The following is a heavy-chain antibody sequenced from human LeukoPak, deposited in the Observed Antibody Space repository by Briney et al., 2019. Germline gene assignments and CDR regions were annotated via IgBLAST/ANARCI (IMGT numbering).Heavy chain of an antibody. CDR2: IYHSGST. CDR1: GYSISSGYY. CDR3: ARPRSKLSIDAFDI. D-gene: IGHD2-21*01. V-gene: IGHV4-38-2*02. Sequence: SETLSLTCTVSGYSISSGYYWGWIRQPPGKGLEWIGSIYHSGSTYYNPSLKSRVTISVDTSKNQFSLKLSSVTAADTAVYYCARPRSKLSIDAFDIWGQGTMVTVSS. J-gene: IGHJ3*02.